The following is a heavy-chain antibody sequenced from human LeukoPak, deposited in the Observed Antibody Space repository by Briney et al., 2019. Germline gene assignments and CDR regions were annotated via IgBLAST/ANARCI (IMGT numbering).Heavy chain of an antibody. CDR2: ITSSGSGT. D-gene: IGHD5-18*01. CDR1: GFAFGIFA. CDR3: ARDVVDTPEQNY. Sequence: GGSLRLSCAASGFAFGIFAMSWVRQAPGKGLEWVSTITSSGSGTNYADSVKGRFTVSRDNAKNSLYLQMNSLRADDTAVYYCARDVVDTPEQNYWGQGTLVTVSS. V-gene: IGHV3-21*01. J-gene: IGHJ4*02.